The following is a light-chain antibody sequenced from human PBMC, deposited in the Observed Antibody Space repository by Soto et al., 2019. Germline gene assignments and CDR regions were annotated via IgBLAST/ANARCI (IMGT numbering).Light chain of an antibody. CDR3: QQRSNWPPIP. CDR2: LTS. J-gene: IGKJ5*01. V-gene: IGKV3D-11*03. CDR1: QAVNTR. Sequence: IVLTQSPATLSSFPGDRVTLSCRASQAVNTRLAWYQHKPGQAPRLLIYLTSNRAAGIPARFSGSGSGTDFTLTISDVEPEDFAVYYCQQRSNWPPIPFGQGTRLEIK.